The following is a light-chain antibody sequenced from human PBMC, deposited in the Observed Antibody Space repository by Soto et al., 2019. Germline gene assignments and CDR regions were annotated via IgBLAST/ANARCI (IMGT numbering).Light chain of an antibody. CDR3: SSYTSSSTLV. J-gene: IGLJ1*01. CDR2: EVC. V-gene: IGLV2-14*01. CDR1: SSDVGGYNY. Sequence: QSVLTQPASVSGSPGQSITISCTGTSSDVGGYNYVSWYQQHTGKAPKLMIYEVCNRPSGVSNRFSGSKSGNTASLTISGLQAEDEADYYCSSYTSSSTLVFGTGTKVTVL.